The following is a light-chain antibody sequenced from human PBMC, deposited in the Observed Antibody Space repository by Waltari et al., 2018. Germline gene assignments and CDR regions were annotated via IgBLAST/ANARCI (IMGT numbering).Light chain of an antibody. CDR1: RSNIRNNA. J-gene: IGLJ2*01. CDR2: YDD. V-gene: IGLV1-36*01. Sequence: QSVLTQPPSVSEAPRQRVTISCYGSRSNIRNNAVSWYQQLPGKAPKLLIYYDDLLPSGVSDRFSGSKSGTSASLAISGLQSDDEADYYCAVWDDSLNGVVFGGGTKLTVL. CDR3: AVWDDSLNGVV.